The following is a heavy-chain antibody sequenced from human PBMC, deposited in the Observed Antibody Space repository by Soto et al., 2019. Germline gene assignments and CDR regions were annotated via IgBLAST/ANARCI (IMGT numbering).Heavy chain of an antibody. V-gene: IGHV1-18*01. CDR1: GYTFTSYG. J-gene: IGHJ6*02. Sequence: ASVKVSCKASGYTFTSYGISWVRQAPGQGLEWMGWISAYNGNTKYEQKLQGRVTMTTDTSTSTAYMELRSLRSDDTAVYYCARDQSYCTNGVCYSQPAFSYYYYGMDVWGQGTTVTVSS. D-gene: IGHD2-8*01. CDR3: ARDQSYCTNGVCYSQPAFSYYYYGMDV. CDR2: ISAYNGNT.